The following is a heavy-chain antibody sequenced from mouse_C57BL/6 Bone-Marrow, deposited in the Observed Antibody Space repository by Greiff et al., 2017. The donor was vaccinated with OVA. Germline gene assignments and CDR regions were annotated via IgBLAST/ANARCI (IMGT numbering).Heavy chain of an antibody. J-gene: IGHJ3*01. CDR2: ISNLAYSI. CDR3: ARLLLRYGGAWFAY. CDR1: GFTFSDYG. V-gene: IGHV5-15*01. D-gene: IGHD1-1*01. Sequence: EVQLVESGGGLVQPGGSLKLSCAASGFTFSDYGMAWVRQAPRKGPEWVAFISNLAYSIYYADTVTGRFTLSRENAKNTLYLEMSMLRSEDTAMYYCARLLLRYGGAWFAYWGQGTLVTVSA.